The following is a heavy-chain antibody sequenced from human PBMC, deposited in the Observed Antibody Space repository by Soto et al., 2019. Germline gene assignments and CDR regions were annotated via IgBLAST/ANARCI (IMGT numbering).Heavy chain of an antibody. Sequence: QVQLVESGGGVVQPGRSLRLSCAASGFTFSSYGMHWVRQAPGKGLEWGAVISYDGSNKYYADSVKGRFTISRDNSKNTLYLQMNSLRAEDTAVYYCAKGVTDPDPYDILTGFPLSWGQGTLVTVSS. CDR2: ISYDGSNK. CDR1: GFTFSSYG. D-gene: IGHD3-9*01. CDR3: AKGVTDPDPYDILTGFPLS. J-gene: IGHJ4*02. V-gene: IGHV3-30*18.